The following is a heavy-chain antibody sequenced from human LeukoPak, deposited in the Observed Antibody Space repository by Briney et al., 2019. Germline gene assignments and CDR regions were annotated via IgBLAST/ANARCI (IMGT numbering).Heavy chain of an antibody. CDR2: ISSSSSYI. D-gene: IGHD6-19*01. J-gene: IGHJ4*02. CDR3: VRDMGGWQTYFDY. Sequence: GALRLSCAGSEFTFSNYKMKWVRQAAGKGLEGVASISSSSSYIYYADSVTCRFTISRANATNSLYLQLNSLRAEDTAVYYCVRDMGGWQTYFDYWGQGTLVTVSS. V-gene: IGHV3-21*01. CDR1: EFTFSNYK.